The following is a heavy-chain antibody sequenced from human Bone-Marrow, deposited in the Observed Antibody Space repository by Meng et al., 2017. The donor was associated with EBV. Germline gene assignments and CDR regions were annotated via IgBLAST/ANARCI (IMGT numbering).Heavy chain of an antibody. CDR2: IIPIFGTA. CDR1: GGTFSSYA. D-gene: IGHD2-21*02. Sequence: QGRLVQAGAEVKKPGSSVKVSCKASGGTFSSYAISWVRQAPGQGLEWMGGIIPIFGTANYAQKFQGRVTITADESTSTAYMELSSLRSEDTAVYYCARDAPCGGDCYSYYWGQGTLVTVSS. J-gene: IGHJ4*02. CDR3: ARDAPCGGDCYSYY. V-gene: IGHV1-69*01.